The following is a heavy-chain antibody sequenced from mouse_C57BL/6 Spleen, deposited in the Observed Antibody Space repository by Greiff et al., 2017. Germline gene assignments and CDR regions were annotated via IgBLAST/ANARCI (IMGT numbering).Heavy chain of an antibody. Sequence: QVQLQQSGAELVRPGASVTLSCKASGYTFTDYEMHWVKQTPVHGLEWIGAIDPETGGTAYNQKFKGKAILTADKSSSTAYMELRSLTSEDSAVYYCTRFYDYDGRAWFAYWGQGTLVTVSA. CDR3: TRFYDYDGRAWFAY. D-gene: IGHD2-4*01. V-gene: IGHV1-15*01. CDR2: IDPETGGT. J-gene: IGHJ3*01. CDR1: GYTFTDYE.